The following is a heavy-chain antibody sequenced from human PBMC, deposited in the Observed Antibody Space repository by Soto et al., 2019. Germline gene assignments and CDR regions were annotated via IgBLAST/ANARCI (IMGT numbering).Heavy chain of an antibody. CDR2: INHSGST. V-gene: IGHV4-34*01. CDR1: GGSCSGYY. CDR3: ARGLSQPGAYPHYYGSGSYFDY. J-gene: IGHJ4*02. Sequence: LSLTCAVYGGSCSGYYWRWIRQPPGKGLEWIGEINHSGSTNYNPSLKSRVTISVDTSKNQFSLKLSSVAAADTAVYYCARGLSQPGAYPHYYGSGSYFDYWGQGTLVTVSS. D-gene: IGHD3-10*01.